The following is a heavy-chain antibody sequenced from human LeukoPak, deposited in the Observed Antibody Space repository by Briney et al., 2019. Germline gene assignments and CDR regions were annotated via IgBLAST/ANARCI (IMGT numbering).Heavy chain of an antibody. Sequence: GGSLRLSCAASGFTFSSYAMSWVRQAPGKGLEWVSAISGSGGSTYYADSVKGRFTISRDNSKNTLYLQMTSLRAEDTPVYYCAKEGWFGELIAYFDYWGQGTLITVSS. CDR3: AKEGWFGELIAYFDY. CDR1: GFTFSSYA. D-gene: IGHD3-10*01. V-gene: IGHV3-23*01. J-gene: IGHJ4*02. CDR2: ISGSGGST.